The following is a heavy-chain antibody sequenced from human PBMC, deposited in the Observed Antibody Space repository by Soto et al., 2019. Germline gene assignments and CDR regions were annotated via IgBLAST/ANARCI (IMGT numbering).Heavy chain of an antibody. CDR1: GGSISSHY. D-gene: IGHD3-9*01. CDR2: ISYSGST. V-gene: IGHV4-59*11. CDR3: ARSADIDWFFPMDV. J-gene: IGHJ6*03. Sequence: PSETLSLTCSVSGGSISSHYWNWIRQPPGKGLEWIGYISYSGSTNYNASLKSRVTISVDSSKNHFSPKLSSVTAADTAVYYCARSADIDWFFPMDVWGKGTTVTVSS.